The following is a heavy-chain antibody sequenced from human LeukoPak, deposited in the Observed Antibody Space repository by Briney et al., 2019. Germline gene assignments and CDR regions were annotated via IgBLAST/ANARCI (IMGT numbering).Heavy chain of an antibody. CDR3: ARGYCSSTSCYDHLNFDY. V-gene: IGHV3-48*03. D-gene: IGHD2-2*01. Sequence: GGSLRLSCAASGFTFSSYEMNWVRQAPGKGLEWVSYISSSGSTIYYADSVKGRFTISRDNAKNSLYLQMNSLRAEDTAVYYCARGYCSSTSCYDHLNFDYWGQGTLVNVSS. J-gene: IGHJ4*02. CDR2: ISSSGSTI. CDR1: GFTFSSYE.